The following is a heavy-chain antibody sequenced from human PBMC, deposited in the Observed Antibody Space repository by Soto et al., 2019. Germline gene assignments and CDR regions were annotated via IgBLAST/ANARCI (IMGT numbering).Heavy chain of an antibody. Sequence: QVQLQESGPGLVKPSGTLSLTCAVSGGSISSSNWWSWVRQPPGKGLEWIGEIYHSGSTNYNPSLKXRLTXSXYKSKNQFSLKLSSVTAADTAVYYCARRWGEGRVDYWGQGTLVTVSS. CDR3: ARRWGEGRVDY. J-gene: IGHJ4*02. D-gene: IGHD3-10*01. CDR1: GGSISSSNW. V-gene: IGHV4-4*02. CDR2: IYHSGST.